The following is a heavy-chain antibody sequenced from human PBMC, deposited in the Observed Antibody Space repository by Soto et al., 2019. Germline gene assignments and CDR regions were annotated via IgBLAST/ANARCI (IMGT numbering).Heavy chain of an antibody. CDR1: GFSLSTSGMC. D-gene: IGHD3-22*01. J-gene: IGHJ4*02. V-gene: IGHV2-70*11. CDR3: ARIKPESSGQNFFDY. CDR2: IDWDADK. Sequence: SGPTLVNPTQTLTLTCTVSGFSLSTSGMCVNWIRQPPGKALEWLARIDWDADKYYSASLKTRLTISRDTSKNQVVLTMTNMDPVDTATYYCARIKPESSGQNFFDYWGQGALVTVSS.